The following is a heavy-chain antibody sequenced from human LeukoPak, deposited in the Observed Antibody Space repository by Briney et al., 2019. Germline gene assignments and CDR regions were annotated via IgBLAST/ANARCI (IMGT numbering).Heavy chain of an antibody. D-gene: IGHD6-13*01. CDR2: IKGEGSST. Sequence: GGSLRLSCAASGFTFSSYWMHWVRHTPGKGLVWVSRIKGEGSSTSYADSVKGRFTISRDNAKNSLYLQMNSLRAEDTAVYYCARDRYGGIAAAGTVIDYWGQGTLVTVSS. CDR3: ARDRYGGIAAAGTVIDY. J-gene: IGHJ4*02. V-gene: IGHV3-74*01. CDR1: GFTFSSYW.